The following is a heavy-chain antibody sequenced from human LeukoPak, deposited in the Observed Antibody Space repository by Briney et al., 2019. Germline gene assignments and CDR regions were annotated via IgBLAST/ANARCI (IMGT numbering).Heavy chain of an antibody. CDR2: IYYSGST. Sequence: PSETLSLPCTVSGGSISSYYWSWIRQPPGKGLEWIGYIYYSGSTNYNPSLKSRVTISVDTSKNQFSLKLSSVTAADTAVYYCARGRQQLVFVYYYYMDVWGKGTTVTVSS. CDR1: GGSISSYY. CDR3: ARGRQQLVFVYYYYMDV. V-gene: IGHV4-59*01. J-gene: IGHJ6*03. D-gene: IGHD6-13*01.